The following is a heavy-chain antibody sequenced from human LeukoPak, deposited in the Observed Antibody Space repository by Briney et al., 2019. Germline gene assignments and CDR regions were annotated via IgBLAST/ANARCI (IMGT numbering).Heavy chain of an antibody. J-gene: IGHJ6*02. CDR2: FDPEDGET. Sequence: ASVTVSCKVSGYTLTELSMHWVRQAPGKGLEWMGGFDPEDGETIYAQKFQGRVTMTEDTSTDTAYMELSSLRSEDTAVYYCATTIAVAGTVGLDYYYGMDVWGQANTVTVSS. CDR3: ATTIAVAGTVGLDYYYGMDV. D-gene: IGHD6-19*01. CDR1: GYTLTELS. V-gene: IGHV1-24*01.